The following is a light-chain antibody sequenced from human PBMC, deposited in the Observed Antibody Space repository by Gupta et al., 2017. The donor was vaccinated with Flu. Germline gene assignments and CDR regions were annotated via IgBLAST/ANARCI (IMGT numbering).Light chain of an antibody. Sequence: PSSLSASVGDRVTITCQASQDISNYLNWYQQKPGKAPKLLIYDASNLETGVPSRFSGSGSGTDFTFTISSLQPEDIATYYCQQYDNLPVTFGQGTRLEIK. CDR3: QQYDNLPVT. J-gene: IGKJ5*01. CDR2: DAS. V-gene: IGKV1-33*01. CDR1: QDISNY.